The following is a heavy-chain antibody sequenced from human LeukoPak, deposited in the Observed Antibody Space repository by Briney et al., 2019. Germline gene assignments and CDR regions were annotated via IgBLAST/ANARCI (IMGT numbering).Heavy chain of an antibody. CDR3: AKVGPGTASNIVVVGVAVFDY. V-gene: IGHV3-21*04. CDR2: ISSSSSYI. CDR1: GFTFSSYS. Sequence: GGSLRLSCAASGFTFSSYSMNWVRQAPGKGLEWVSSISSSSSYIYYADSVKGRFTISRDNAKNSLYLQMSSLRAEDTAVYYCAKVGPGTASNIVVVGVAVFDYWGQGTLVTVSS. J-gene: IGHJ4*02. D-gene: IGHD2-15*01.